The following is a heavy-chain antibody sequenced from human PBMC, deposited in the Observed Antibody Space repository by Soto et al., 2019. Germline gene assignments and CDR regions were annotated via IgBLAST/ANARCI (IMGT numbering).Heavy chain of an antibody. CDR3: ARSLETALDY. CDR1: GGSISSGGYY. Sequence: SETLSLTCTVSGGSISSGGYYWSWIRQHPGKGLEWIGYIYYSGSTYYNPSLKSRVTISVDTSKNQFSLKLSSVTAADTAVYYCARSLETALDYWGQGTLVTVSS. V-gene: IGHV4-31*03. D-gene: IGHD2-21*02. J-gene: IGHJ4*02. CDR2: IYYSGST.